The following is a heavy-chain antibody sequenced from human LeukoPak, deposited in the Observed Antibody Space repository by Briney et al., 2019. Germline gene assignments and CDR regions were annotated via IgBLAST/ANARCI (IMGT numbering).Heavy chain of an antibody. J-gene: IGHJ4*02. V-gene: IGHV5-51*01. D-gene: IGHD6-6*01. Sequence: GESLKISCEASGYTFINYWIAWVRPMPGKGLERMGIIFPDDSDTRYNPSFQGQVTISADKSSNTAYLQWSSLTASDTAMYYCARREYSSSSFYFDNWGQGTLVTVSS. CDR3: ARREYSSSSFYFDN. CDR1: GYTFINYW. CDR2: IFPDDSDT.